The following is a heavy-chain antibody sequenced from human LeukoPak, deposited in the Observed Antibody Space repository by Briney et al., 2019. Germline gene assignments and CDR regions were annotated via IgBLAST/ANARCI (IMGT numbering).Heavy chain of an antibody. Sequence: PSETLSLTCTVSGGSISSYYWSWIRQPAGKGLEWIGRIYTSGSTYYNPSLKSRVTISVDTSKNQFSLKLSSVTAADTAVYYCARVTGYMIEDYFDYWGQGTLVTVSS. V-gene: IGHV4-4*07. CDR1: GGSISSYY. CDR2: IYTSGST. CDR3: ARVTGYMIEDYFDY. D-gene: IGHD3-22*01. J-gene: IGHJ4*02.